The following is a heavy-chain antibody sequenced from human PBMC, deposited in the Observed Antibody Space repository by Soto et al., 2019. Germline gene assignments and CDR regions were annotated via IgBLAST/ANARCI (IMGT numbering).Heavy chain of an antibody. J-gene: IGHJ4*02. Sequence: GASVKVSCKASGGTFSSYAISWVRQAPGQGLEWMGGIIPIFGTANYSQKFQGRVTITADKSTSTAYMELSSLRSGDTAVYYCARDRMWSGSSSRYYFDYWGQGTLVTVSS. D-gene: IGHD3-10*01. V-gene: IGHV1-69*06. CDR2: IIPIFGTA. CDR3: ARDRMWSGSSSRYYFDY. CDR1: GGTFSSYA.